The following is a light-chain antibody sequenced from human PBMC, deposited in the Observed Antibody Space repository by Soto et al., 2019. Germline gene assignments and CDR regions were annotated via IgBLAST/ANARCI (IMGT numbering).Light chain of an antibody. CDR3: QQYGSSPRT. J-gene: IGKJ1*01. CDR2: DAS. CDR1: QSLSSSQ. Sequence: EIVLTQSPGTLSLSPGERATLSCRASQSLSSSQLAWYQQKPGQAPRLLIHDASSRATGISDRFTGSGSGTDFTLTITTLEPEDFDVYYCQQYGSSPRTLGLGTKVDI. V-gene: IGKV3-20*01.